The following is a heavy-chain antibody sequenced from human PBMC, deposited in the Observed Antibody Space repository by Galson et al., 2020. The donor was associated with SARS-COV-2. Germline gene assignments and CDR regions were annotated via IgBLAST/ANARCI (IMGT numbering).Heavy chain of an antibody. V-gene: IGHV3-33*01. D-gene: IGHD5-12*01. J-gene: IGHJ4*02. CDR3: ARDGEGDYDWVAYYFDY. CDR1: GFTFSSYG. CDR2: IWYDGSNK. Sequence: GGSLRLSCAASGFTFSSYGMHWVRQAPGKGLEWVAVIWYDGSNKYYADSVKGRFTISRDNSKNTLYLQMNSLRAEDTAVYYCARDGEGDYDWVAYYFDYWGQGTLVTVSS.